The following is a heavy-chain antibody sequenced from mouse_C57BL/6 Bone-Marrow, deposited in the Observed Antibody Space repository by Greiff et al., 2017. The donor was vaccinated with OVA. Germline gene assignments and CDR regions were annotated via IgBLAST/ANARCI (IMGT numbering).Heavy chain of an antibody. CDR3: ARHYGSSPWFAY. CDR2: ISSGGSYT. Sequence: EVKLVESGGDLVKPGGSLKLSCAASGFTFSSYGMSWVRQTPDKRLEWVATISSGGSYTYYPDSVKGRFTISRDNAKNTLYLQMGSLKSEDTARYYCARHYGSSPWFAYWGQGTLVTVSA. CDR1: GFTFSSYG. J-gene: IGHJ3*01. V-gene: IGHV5-6*01. D-gene: IGHD1-1*01.